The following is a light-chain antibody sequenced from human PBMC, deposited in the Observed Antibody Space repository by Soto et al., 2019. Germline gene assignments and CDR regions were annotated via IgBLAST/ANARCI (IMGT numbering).Light chain of an antibody. CDR1: QSVSNNY. J-gene: IGKJ1*01. V-gene: IGKV3-20*01. CDR3: QQYGSSPVT. CDR2: GAS. Sequence: EIGLTQSPGTLSLSPRERATLSCRASQSVSNNYLAWYQQKPGQDPRLLIYGASSRATGIPDRFSGSGSGTDFTLTISRLEPEDFAVYYCQQYGSSPVTFGQGTKVDIK.